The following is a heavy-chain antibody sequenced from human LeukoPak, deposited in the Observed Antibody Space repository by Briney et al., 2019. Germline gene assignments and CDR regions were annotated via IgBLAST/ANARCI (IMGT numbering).Heavy chain of an antibody. CDR2: INHSGST. D-gene: IGHD3-22*01. CDR1: GGSTSSYY. V-gene: IGHV4-34*01. J-gene: IGHJ4*02. Sequence: SETLSLTCTVSGGSTSSYYWSWIRQPPGKGLEWIGEINHSGSTNYNPSLKSRVTISVDTSKNQFSLKLSSVTAADTAVYYCASSPTYYYDSSGYYSRPSGYFDYWGQGTLVTVSS. CDR3: ASSPTYYYDSSGYYSRPSGYFDY.